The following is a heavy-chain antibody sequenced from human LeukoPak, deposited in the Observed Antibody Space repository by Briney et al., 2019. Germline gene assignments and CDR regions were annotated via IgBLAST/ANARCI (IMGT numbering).Heavy chain of an antibody. D-gene: IGHD4-17*01. CDR2: IYYSGST. Sequence: SETLSLTCTVSGGSISSGGYYWSWIRQHPGKGLEWIGYIYYSGSTYYNPSLKSRVTISVDTSKNQFSLKLSSVTAADTAVYYCARDTYGDYSFDYWGQGTLVTVSS. CDR1: GGSISSGGYY. CDR3: ARDTYGDYSFDY. V-gene: IGHV4-31*03. J-gene: IGHJ4*02.